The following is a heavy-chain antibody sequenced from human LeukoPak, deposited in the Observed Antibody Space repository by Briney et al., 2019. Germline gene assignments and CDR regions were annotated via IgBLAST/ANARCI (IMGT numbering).Heavy chain of an antibody. D-gene: IGHD3-9*01. Sequence: GGSLRLSCAASGFTFSSYGMHWVRQAPGKGLEWVAVISYDGSNKYYADSVKGRFTISRDNSMNTLYLQMNSLRAEDTAVYYCAKELRYFDWGRNAFDIWGQGTMVTVSS. CDR1: GFTFSSYG. V-gene: IGHV3-30*18. CDR3: AKELRYFDWGRNAFDI. J-gene: IGHJ3*02. CDR2: ISYDGSNK.